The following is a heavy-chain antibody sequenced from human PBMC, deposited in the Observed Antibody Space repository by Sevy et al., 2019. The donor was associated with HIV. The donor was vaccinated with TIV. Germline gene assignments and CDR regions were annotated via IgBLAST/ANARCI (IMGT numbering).Heavy chain of an antibody. CDR1: GFTFNNYG. D-gene: IGHD3-10*01. V-gene: IGHV3-30*18. CDR3: AKDAGANMGPGIIPGDGMDV. Sequence: GGSLRLSCAASGFTFNNYGMHWVRQAPGKRLEWVAVISYDRINKYYSDSVKGRFTISRDNSKNTLDLQMNSLRPEDTAVYYCAKDAGANMGPGIIPGDGMDVWGQGTTVTVSS. CDR2: ISYDRINK. J-gene: IGHJ6*02.